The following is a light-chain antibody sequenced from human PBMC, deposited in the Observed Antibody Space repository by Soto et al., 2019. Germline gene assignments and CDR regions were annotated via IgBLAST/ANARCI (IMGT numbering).Light chain of an antibody. J-gene: IGLJ2*01. CDR1: SSDVGSYNL. CDR3: CSYAGGSTFVL. CDR2: EDN. Sequence: QSVLTQPASVSGSPGQSITISCTGTSSDVGSYNLVSWYQQHPGKAPKLMIYEDNVRPSWVSNRFSGSKSGNTASLTISGLQAEDEADYYCCSYAGGSTFVLFGGGTQLTVL. V-gene: IGLV2-23*01.